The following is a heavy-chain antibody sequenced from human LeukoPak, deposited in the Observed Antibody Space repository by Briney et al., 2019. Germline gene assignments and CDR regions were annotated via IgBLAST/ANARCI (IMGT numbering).Heavy chain of an antibody. CDR2: ISSSSSYI. V-gene: IGHV3-21*01. CDR3: ARDRKTRGLADY. CDR1: GFTFSSYS. J-gene: IGHJ4*02. Sequence: AGGSLRLSCAASGFTFSSYSLNWVRQAPGKGLEWVSSISSSSSYIYYADSVKGRFTISRDNAKNSLYLQMNSLRAEDTAVYYCARDRKTRGLADYWGQGTLVTVSS. D-gene: IGHD3-10*01.